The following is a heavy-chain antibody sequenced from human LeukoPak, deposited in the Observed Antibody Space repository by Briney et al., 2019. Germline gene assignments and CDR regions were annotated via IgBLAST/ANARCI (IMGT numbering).Heavy chain of an antibody. D-gene: IGHD2/OR15-2a*01. CDR3: AKDRSIGLGGWY. CDR2: ISRSSTYV. Sequence: PGGSLRLSCAASGFTFSSHTINWIRQAPGKGLEWVSSISRSSTYVKYADSIEGRFAISRDDAKKSLFLQMQSLRVEDTAVYYCAKDRSIGLGGWYWGQGTLVTVSS. J-gene: IGHJ4*02. CDR1: GFTFSSHT. V-gene: IGHV3-21*01.